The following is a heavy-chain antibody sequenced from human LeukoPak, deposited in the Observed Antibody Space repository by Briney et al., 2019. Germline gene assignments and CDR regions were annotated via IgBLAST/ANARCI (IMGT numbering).Heavy chain of an antibody. V-gene: IGHV1-69*13. J-gene: IGHJ4*02. CDR1: GGTFSSYA. CDR3: ARYKGSPYYSGGSCTNDY. D-gene: IGHD2-15*01. Sequence: ASVEVSCKASGGTFSSYAISWVRQAPGQGLEWMGGIIPIFGTANYAQKFQGRVTITADESTSTAYMELSSLRSEDTAVYYCARYKGSPYYSGGSCTNDYWGQGTLVTVSS. CDR2: IIPIFGTA.